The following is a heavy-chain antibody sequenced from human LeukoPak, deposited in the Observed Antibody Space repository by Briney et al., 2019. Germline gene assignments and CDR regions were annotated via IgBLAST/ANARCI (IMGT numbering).Heavy chain of an antibody. D-gene: IGHD6-19*01. CDR2: IKQDGSEK. CDR1: GFTFSSYW. V-gene: IGHV3-7*01. CDR3: ARGRWYNSGWYFDY. J-gene: IGHJ4*02. Sequence: PGGSLRLSCAASGFTFSSYWMSWVRQAPGKGLEWVANIKQDGSEKYYVDSVKGRFTISRDNAKNSLYLQMNSLTAEDTAVYYCARGRWYNSGWYFDYWGQGALVTVSS.